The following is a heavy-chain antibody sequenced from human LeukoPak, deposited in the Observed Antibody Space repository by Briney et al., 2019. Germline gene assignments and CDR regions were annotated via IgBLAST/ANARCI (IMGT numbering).Heavy chain of an antibody. J-gene: IGHJ4*02. CDR3: ARVDLVYFDY. Sequence: RGSLRLSCAASGFTVSSNYMSWVRQAPGKGLEWVSVIYSGGSTYYADSVKGRFTISRDNSKNTLYLQMNSLRAEDTAVYYCARVDLVYFDYWGQGTLVTVSS. V-gene: IGHV3-66*01. CDR1: GFTVSSNY. D-gene: IGHD2-2*03. CDR2: IYSGGST.